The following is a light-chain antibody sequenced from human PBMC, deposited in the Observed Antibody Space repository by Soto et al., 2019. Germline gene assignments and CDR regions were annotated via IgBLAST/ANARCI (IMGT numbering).Light chain of an antibody. CDR2: GAS. J-gene: IGKJ4*01. CDR1: QSGSSSY. V-gene: IGKV3-20*01. Sequence: EMVLTQSPGTLSLSQGERATLSCRASQSGSSSYLAWYQQKPGQAPRLLIYGASSRATGIPDRFSGSGSGTDFTLTISRLEPEDCAVYYCQQYGSSPLTFGGGTKVELK. CDR3: QQYGSSPLT.